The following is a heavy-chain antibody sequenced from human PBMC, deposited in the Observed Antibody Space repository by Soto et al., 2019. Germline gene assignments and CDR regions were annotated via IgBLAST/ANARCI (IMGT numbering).Heavy chain of an antibody. V-gene: IGHV2-5*02. J-gene: IGHJ4*02. CDR1: GFSLSTTGVG. CDR3: AHRLGMREFDY. Sequence: QITLKESGPPLVKPTQTLTLTCTFSGFSLSTTGVGVGWIRQPPGKALEWLALIYWDDDKRYSPSLKSRLTXPXVTSKNQVVLTMTNMDPVDTATYYCAHRLGMREFDYWGQGTLVTVSS. CDR2: IYWDDDK. D-gene: IGHD7-27*01.